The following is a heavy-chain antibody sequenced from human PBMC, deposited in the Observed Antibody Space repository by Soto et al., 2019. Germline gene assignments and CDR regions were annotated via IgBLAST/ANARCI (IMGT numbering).Heavy chain of an antibody. V-gene: IGHV3-48*03. Sequence: GSLRLSCAGSGFIFSDYEMNWVRQVPGKGLEWISYISISGTIIHYADSVKGRFTISRDNAKNSVYLQMNSLRVEDTAIYYCAREGGFDWFYPWGQGTLVTVSS. CDR1: GFIFSDYE. CDR2: ISISGTII. CDR3: AREGGFDWFYP. J-gene: IGHJ5*02.